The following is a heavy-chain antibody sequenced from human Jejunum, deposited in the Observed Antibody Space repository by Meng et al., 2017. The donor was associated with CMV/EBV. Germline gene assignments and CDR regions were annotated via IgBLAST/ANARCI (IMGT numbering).Heavy chain of an antibody. CDR1: GFTLTNND. Sequence: TASGFTLTNNDRNWGRKAPGKGLEWDSRIKPDEGIIDYADSVKGRFTISRDNSKNTLYLQMNSRRAEDTAVYYCAKDFSGWGYFDLWGRGTLVTVSS. CDR3: AKDFSGWGYFDL. D-gene: IGHD7-27*01. J-gene: IGHJ2*01. V-gene: IGHV3-23*01. CDR2: IKPDEGII.